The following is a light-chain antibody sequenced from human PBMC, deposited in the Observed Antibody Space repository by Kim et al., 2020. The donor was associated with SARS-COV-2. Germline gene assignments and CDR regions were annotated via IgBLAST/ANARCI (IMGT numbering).Light chain of an antibody. CDR1: LSILYSSNNKNY. Sequence: RATITCKSSLSILYSSNNKNYLAWYQQKPGQPPKLIIYWAATREFGVPDRFTGSGSETDFTLTISSLQSEDVAVYYCQQYFSIPPTFGQGTKLEI. J-gene: IGKJ2*01. V-gene: IGKV4-1*01. CDR3: QQYFSIPPT. CDR2: WAA.